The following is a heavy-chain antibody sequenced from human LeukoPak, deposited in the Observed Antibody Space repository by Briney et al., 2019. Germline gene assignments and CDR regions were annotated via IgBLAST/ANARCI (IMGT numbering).Heavy chain of an antibody. Sequence: GGSLRLSCAASGFTFSSYWMTWVRQAPGKGLEWVANIKQDGSEKYYVDSVKGRFTISRDNDKNSLYLQMNSLRADDAAVHYCGLPRAGGSQDDAFDLWGQGTMVTVSS. V-gene: IGHV3-7*01. D-gene: IGHD1-26*01. CDR2: IKQDGSEK. J-gene: IGHJ3*01. CDR3: GLPRAGGSQDDAFDL. CDR1: GFTFSSYW.